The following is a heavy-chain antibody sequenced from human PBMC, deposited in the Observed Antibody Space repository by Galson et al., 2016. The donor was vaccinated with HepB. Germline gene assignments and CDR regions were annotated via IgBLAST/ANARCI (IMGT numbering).Heavy chain of an antibody. CDR1: GYTFTGYF. J-gene: IGHJ4*02. CDR2: INPNSGAT. CDR3: ARAGVAAAVTLDY. Sequence: SVKVSCKASGYTFTGYFIHWVRQAPGHELEWMGWINPNSGATKYAQEFQGGVTMSRDTSVSTAYMELSGLKIDDTAVYYCARAGVAAAVTLDYWGQGTGVIVSS. V-gene: IGHV1-2*02. D-gene: IGHD6-25*01.